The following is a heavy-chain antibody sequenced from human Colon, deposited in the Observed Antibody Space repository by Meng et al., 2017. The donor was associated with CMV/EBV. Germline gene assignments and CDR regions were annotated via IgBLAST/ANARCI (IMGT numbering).Heavy chain of an antibody. J-gene: IGHJ6*02. CDR2: ISDSGSTT. V-gene: IGHV3-48*03. Sequence: GGSLRLSCAASGFTFSNYEMDWVRQAPGKGLEWVSYISDSGSTTYYAASVKGRFTISRDNAKNMLYLQMNSLRAEDTAVYYCATSRGPGGYFYGMDAWGQGTTVTVSS. D-gene: IGHD1/OR15-1a*01. CDR3: ATSRGPGGYFYGMDA. CDR1: GFTFSNYE.